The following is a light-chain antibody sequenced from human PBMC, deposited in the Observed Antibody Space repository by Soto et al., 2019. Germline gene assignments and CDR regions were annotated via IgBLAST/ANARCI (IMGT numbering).Light chain of an antibody. CDR2: DVS. Sequence: SVLTKPASLSGAPGQSITISCTETSSDVGGYNYVSWYQQHPGKAPKLMIYDVSNRPSGVSNRFSGSKSGNTASLTISGLQAEDEADYYCSSYTSSSTLLYVFGTGTKVTVL. V-gene: IGLV2-14*01. CDR1: SSDVGGYNY. CDR3: SSYTSSSTLLYV. J-gene: IGLJ1*01.